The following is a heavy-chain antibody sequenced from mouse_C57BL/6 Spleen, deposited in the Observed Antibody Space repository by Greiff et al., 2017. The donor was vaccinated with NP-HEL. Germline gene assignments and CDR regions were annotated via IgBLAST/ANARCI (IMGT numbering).Heavy chain of an antibody. V-gene: IGHV1-80*01. CDR3: ARVGGYDYYAMDY. CDR1: GYAFSSYW. CDR2: IYPGDGDT. J-gene: IGHJ4*01. D-gene: IGHD2-2*01. Sequence: VQRVESGAELVKPGASVKISCKASGYAFSSYWMNWVKQRPGKGLEWIGQIYPGDGDTNYNGKFKGKATLTADKSSSTAYMQLSSLTSEDSAVYFCARVGGYDYYAMDYWGQGTSVTVSS.